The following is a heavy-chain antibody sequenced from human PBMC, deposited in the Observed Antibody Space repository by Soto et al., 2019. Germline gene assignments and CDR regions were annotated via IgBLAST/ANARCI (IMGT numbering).Heavy chain of an antibody. Sequence: GGSLRLSCAASGFTSSSYEMNWVRQAPGKGLEWVSYISSSGSTIYYADSVKGRFTISRDNAKNSLYLQMNSLRAEDTAVYYCASVRGPNDYWGQRTLVTVS. CDR3: ASVRGPNDY. CDR2: ISSSGSTI. D-gene: IGHD2-15*01. V-gene: IGHV3-48*03. CDR1: GFTSSSYE. J-gene: IGHJ4*02.